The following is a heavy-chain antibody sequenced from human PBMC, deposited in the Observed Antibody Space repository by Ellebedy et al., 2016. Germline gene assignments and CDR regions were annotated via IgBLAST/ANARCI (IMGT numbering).Heavy chain of an antibody. V-gene: IGHV3-9*01. CDR2: ITRNTDII. J-gene: IGHJ4*02. CDR1: GFTFNTYT. Sequence: GGSLRLSXAASGFTFNTYTMNWVRQAPGKGLEWISGITRNTDIIGYADSVWGRFTISRDNAKNSLYLQMNNLRVEDTAVYYCAKGSAETSMVVDYWGQGTLVTVSS. CDR3: AKGSAETSMVVDY. D-gene: IGHD5-18*01.